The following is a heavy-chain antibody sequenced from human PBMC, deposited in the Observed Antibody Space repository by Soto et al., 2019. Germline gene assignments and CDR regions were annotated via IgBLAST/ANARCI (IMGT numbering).Heavy chain of an antibody. J-gene: IGHJ4*02. CDR2: IKGDGSSA. V-gene: IGHV3-74*01. CDR3: VRDGERSGDAGDS. CDR1: GFTFSRHW. Sequence: EVQLVESGGALVQPGGSLRLSCAASGFTFSRHWMHWVRQAPGKGLMWISRIKGDGSSANYADSVRGRFTISRDNAKSTLYFQMDSLRAEDTAVYYCVRDGERSGDAGDSWGQGTQVTVSS. D-gene: IGHD1-26*01.